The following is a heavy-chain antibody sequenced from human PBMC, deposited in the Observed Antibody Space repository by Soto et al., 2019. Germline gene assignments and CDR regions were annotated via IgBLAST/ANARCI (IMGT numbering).Heavy chain of an antibody. Sequence: SETLSLTCAVYGGSFSGYYWSWIRQPPGKGLEWIGEINHSGSTNYNPSLKCRVTISVDTSKNQFSLKLSSVTAADTAVYYCARGPAAFTGDWGQGTLVTVSS. CDR2: INHSGST. J-gene: IGHJ4*02. CDR1: GGSFSGYY. D-gene: IGHD7-27*01. V-gene: IGHV4-34*01. CDR3: ARGPAAFTGD.